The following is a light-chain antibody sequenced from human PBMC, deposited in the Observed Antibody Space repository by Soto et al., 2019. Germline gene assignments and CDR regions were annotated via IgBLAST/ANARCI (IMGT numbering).Light chain of an antibody. J-gene: IGKJ2*02. CDR2: DAS. Sequence: EIVLTQSPATLSLSPGERATLSCRASQSVSIYLAWYHQKPGQAPRLLIYDASTRATGIPARFSGSGSGTEFTLTISSLQSEDFAVYYCQQYNNWPPWTFGQGTKLEIK. CDR3: QQYNNWPPWT. CDR1: QSVSIY. V-gene: IGKV3-15*01.